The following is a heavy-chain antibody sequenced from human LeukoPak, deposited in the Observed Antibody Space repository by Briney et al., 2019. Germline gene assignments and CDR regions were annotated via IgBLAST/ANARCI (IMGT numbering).Heavy chain of an antibody. D-gene: IGHD1-14*01. CDR1: GFTFSSYE. J-gene: IGHJ4*02. Sequence: PGGSLRLSCAASGFTFSSYEMNWVRQAPGKGLEWVSYISSSGSTIYYADSVKGRFTISRDNSKNTLYLQMNSLRAEDTAVYYCAKETDRGFDYWGQGTLVTVSS. CDR3: AKETDRGFDY. CDR2: ISSSGSTI. V-gene: IGHV3-48*03.